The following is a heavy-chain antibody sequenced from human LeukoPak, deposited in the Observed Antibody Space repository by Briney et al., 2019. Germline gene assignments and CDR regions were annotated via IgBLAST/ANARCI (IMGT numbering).Heavy chain of an antibody. Sequence: GGSLRLSCTGSGFRFGGYALSWVRQAPGKGLEWVGFIRSKALYGTSEYAASVEGRFSISRDDSNNIAYLQMNSLKTEGTAVYFCVRESVRDYYFDYWGQGTLVTVSS. J-gene: IGHJ4*02. V-gene: IGHV3-49*04. D-gene: IGHD3-10*02. CDR3: VRESVRDYYFDY. CDR2: IRSKALYGTS. CDR1: GFRFGGYA.